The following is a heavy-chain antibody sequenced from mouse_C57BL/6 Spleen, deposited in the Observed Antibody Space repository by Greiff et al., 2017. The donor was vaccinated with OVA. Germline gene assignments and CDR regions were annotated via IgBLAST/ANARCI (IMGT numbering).Heavy chain of an antibody. CDR1: GYTFTDYY. D-gene: IGHD2-4*01. V-gene: IGHV1-19*01. Sequence: VQLKQSGPVLVKPGASVKMSCKASGYTFTDYYMNWVKQSHGKSLEWIGVINPYNGGTSYNQKFKGKATLTVDKSSSTAYMELNSLTSEDSAVYYCARVYDYDFDYWGQGTTLTVSS. CDR2: INPYNGGT. CDR3: ARVYDYDFDY. J-gene: IGHJ2*01.